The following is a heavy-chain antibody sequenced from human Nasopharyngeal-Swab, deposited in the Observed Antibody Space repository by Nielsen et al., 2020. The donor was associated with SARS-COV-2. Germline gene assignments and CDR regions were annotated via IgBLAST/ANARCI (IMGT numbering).Heavy chain of an antibody. J-gene: IGHJ3*02. V-gene: IGHV3-9*01. CDR3: ASRGGAAAGGQAFDI. Sequence: SLKISCAASGFTFDDYAMHWVRQAPGKGLEWVSGISWNSGSIGYADSAKGRFTISRDNAKNSLYLQMNSLRAEDTALYYCASRGGAAAGGQAFDIWGQGTMVTVSS. CDR2: ISWNSGSI. CDR1: GFTFDDYA. D-gene: IGHD6-13*01.